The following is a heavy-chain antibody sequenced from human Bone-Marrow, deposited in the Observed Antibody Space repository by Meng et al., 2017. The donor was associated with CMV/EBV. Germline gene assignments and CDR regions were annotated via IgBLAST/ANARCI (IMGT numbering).Heavy chain of an antibody. J-gene: IGHJ5*02. D-gene: IGHD2-2*02. Sequence: GSLRLSCAVYGGSLSDYWWNWIRQSPGKGLEWIGEVIYSGGTNYNPSLKSRVTISEDTSTNQVSLKLSSVTAADTAVYYCARGGYQPLYSLDTWGQGALVTVSS. CDR1: GGSLSDYW. CDR3: ARGGYQPLYSLDT. V-gene: IGHV4-34*01. CDR2: VIYSGGT.